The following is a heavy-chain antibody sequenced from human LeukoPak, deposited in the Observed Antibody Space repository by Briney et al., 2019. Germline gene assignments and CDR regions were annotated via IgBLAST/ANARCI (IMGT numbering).Heavy chain of an antibody. CDR2: IPYDGSNK. Sequence: GGSLRLSCAASGFTFSSYAMHWVRQAPGKGLEWVAVIPYDGSNKYYADSVKGRFTISRDNSKNTLYLQMNSLRAEDTAVYYCAKDASYSSTPFDYWGQGTLVTVSS. CDR1: GFTFSSYA. V-gene: IGHV3-30*04. CDR3: AKDASYSSTPFDY. D-gene: IGHD6-13*01. J-gene: IGHJ4*02.